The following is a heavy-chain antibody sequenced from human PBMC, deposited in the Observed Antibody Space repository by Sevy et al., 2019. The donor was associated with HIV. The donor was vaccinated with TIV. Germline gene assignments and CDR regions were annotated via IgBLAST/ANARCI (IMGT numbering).Heavy chain of an antibody. CDR1: GGSFSGYY. CDR3: ARGCGSPDAVVVPAAILDYYYGMDV. D-gene: IGHD2-2*01. CDR2: INHSGST. J-gene: IGHJ6*02. Sequence: SETLSLTCAVYGGSFSGYYWSWIRQPPGKGLEWIGEINHSGSTNYNPSLKSRVTISVDTSKNQVSLKLSSVTAADTAVYYCARGCGSPDAVVVPAAILDYYYGMDVWGQGTTVTVSS. V-gene: IGHV4-34*01.